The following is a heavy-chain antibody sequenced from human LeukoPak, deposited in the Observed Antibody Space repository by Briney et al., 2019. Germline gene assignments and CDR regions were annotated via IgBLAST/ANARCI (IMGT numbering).Heavy chain of an antibody. CDR1: GGSISSYF. Sequence: SETLSLTCTVSGGSISSYFWAWIRQPPGKGLEWIGYIYYSGTTNHNPSLKSRVTISVDTSKNQFSLKLSSVTAADTAVYYCARDSGNWYFDLWGRGTLVTVSS. V-gene: IGHV4-59*01. CDR2: IYYSGTT. J-gene: IGHJ2*01. CDR3: ARDSGNWYFDL.